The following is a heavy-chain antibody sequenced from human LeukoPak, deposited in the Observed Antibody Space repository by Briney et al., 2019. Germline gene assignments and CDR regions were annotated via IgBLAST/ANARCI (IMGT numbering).Heavy chain of an antibody. CDR1: GGSISSHY. Sequence: SETLSFTCTVSGGSISSHYWSWIRQPPGKGLEWIGYISYIGSTNYNPSLKSRVTISVDTSKNQFSLRLTSVTAAAAAVYFCARDPSTVTKGLDIWGQGTMVTVSS. CDR2: ISYIGST. J-gene: IGHJ3*02. V-gene: IGHV4-59*11. D-gene: IGHD4-17*01. CDR3: ARDPSTVTKGLDI.